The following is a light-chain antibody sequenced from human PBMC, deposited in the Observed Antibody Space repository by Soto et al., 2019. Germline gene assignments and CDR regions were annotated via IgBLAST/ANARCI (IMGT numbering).Light chain of an antibody. J-gene: IGKJ4*01. V-gene: IGKV3-15*01. CDR2: HAS. CDR3: QQYNKWPLT. Sequence: EIVMTQSPATLSASPGERATLSCRASESVSNNLAWYQQKPGQAPRLLIYHASTRATGIPARFSGSGSGTELTLTITSLQPEDSAAYYCQQYNKWPLTVGGGTRVEIK. CDR1: ESVSNN.